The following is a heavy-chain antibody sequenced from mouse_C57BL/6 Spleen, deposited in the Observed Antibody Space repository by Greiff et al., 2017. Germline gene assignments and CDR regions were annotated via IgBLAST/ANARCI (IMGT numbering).Heavy chain of an antibody. CDR3: ARGAQATIWYYAMDY. D-gene: IGHD3-2*02. Sequence: QVQLQQSGAELVRPGASVKLSCKASGYTFTDYYINWVKQRPGQGLEWIARIYPGSGNTYYNEKFKGKATLTAEKSSSTAYMQLSSLTSEDSAVYFCARGAQATIWYYAMDYWGQGTSVTVSS. V-gene: IGHV1-76*01. CDR1: GYTFTDYY. J-gene: IGHJ4*01. CDR2: IYPGSGNT.